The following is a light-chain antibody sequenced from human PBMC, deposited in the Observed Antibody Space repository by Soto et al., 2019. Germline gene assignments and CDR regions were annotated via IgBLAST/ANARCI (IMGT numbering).Light chain of an antibody. J-gene: IGKJ1*01. CDR2: RTS. CDR1: QSISSN. CDR3: QQYHHWWT. V-gene: IGKV3-15*01. Sequence: EIVMTQSPATLSVSPGERATLSCRASQSISSNLAWYQQKPGQAPRLLMFRTSSRATGFPARFSGSGSGTEFNLTISSLQSEDFGVYYCQQYHHWWTFGQGTKVDIK.